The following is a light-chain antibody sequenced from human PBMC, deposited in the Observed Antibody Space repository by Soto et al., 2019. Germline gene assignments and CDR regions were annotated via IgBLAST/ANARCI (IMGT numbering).Light chain of an antibody. V-gene: IGKV1-5*01. Sequence: DIQMSQSPSTLSASIGDRVTITCRPSQSINNWLAWYQQKPGKAPNLLIYDASTLESGVPSRFSGSAAGTEFTLTISSLQPDDFATYYCHQYKSYSQWTFGQGTKVDIK. J-gene: IGKJ1*01. CDR2: DAS. CDR1: QSINNW. CDR3: HQYKSYSQWT.